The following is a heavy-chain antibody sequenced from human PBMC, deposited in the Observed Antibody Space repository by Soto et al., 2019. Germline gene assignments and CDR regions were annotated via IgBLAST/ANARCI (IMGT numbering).Heavy chain of an antibody. D-gene: IGHD2-15*01. Sequence: EVQLVESGGGLVKPGGSLRLSCAASGFTFSSYSMNWVRQAPGKGLEWVSSISSSSTYIYYADSVKGRFTISRDNAKKSLYLQMNRLRAEDTALYYCAVIGVVAATHWFDPWGQGTLVTVSS. CDR1: GFTFSSYS. CDR3: AVIGVVAATHWFDP. CDR2: ISSSSTYI. J-gene: IGHJ5*02. V-gene: IGHV3-21*01.